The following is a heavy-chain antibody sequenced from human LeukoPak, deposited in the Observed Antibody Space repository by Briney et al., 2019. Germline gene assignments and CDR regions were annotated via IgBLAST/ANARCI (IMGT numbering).Heavy chain of an antibody. V-gene: IGHV3-74*01. CDR1: GCTLRSYW. D-gene: IGHD3-9*01. Sequence: GGSLRLSCAASGCTLRSYWMHWVRQAPGKGLVWVSRINSDGSSTSYADSVKGRFTISRDNAKNTVYLQMNSLGAEDTAMYFCATLSSDWLKDYWGQGTLVTVSS. CDR3: ATLSSDWLKDY. J-gene: IGHJ4*02. CDR2: INSDGSST.